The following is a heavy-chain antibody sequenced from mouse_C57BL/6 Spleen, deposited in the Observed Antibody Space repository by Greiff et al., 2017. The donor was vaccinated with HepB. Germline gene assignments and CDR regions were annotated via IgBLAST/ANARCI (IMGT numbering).Heavy chain of an antibody. CDR1: GFTFSSYA. CDR3: ARDERNYERAWFAY. J-gene: IGHJ3*01. D-gene: IGHD2-4*01. Sequence: EVQRVESGGGLVKPGGSLKLSCAASGFTFSSYAMSWVRQTPEKRLEWVATISDGGSYTYYPDNVKGRFTISRDNAKNNLYLQMSHLKSEDTAMYYCARDERNYERAWFAYWGQGTLVTVSA. CDR2: ISDGGSYT. V-gene: IGHV5-4*01.